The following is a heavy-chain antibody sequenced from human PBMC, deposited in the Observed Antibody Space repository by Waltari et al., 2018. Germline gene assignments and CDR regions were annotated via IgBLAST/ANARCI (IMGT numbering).Heavy chain of an antibody. J-gene: IGHJ4*02. CDR1: GFTFTTSW. V-gene: IGHV3-74*01. CDR2: INNDGNWL. D-gene: IGHD4-17*01. CDR3: VRDTPVTRVDH. Sequence: EVQLVESGGGLVQPGGSLSRSCAASGFTFTTSWMHWVRQAPGKGLEWVSRINNDGNWLSYADSVKGRFTISRDDARNTLYLQMDSLRADDTAVYYCVRDTPVTRVDHWGQGTLVIVSS.